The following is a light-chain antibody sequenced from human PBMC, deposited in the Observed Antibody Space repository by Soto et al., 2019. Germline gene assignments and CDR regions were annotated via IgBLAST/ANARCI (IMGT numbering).Light chain of an antibody. CDR1: SNDVGSYNF. Sequence: QSALTQPASVSGSPGQSITFSCTGTSNDVGSYNFVSWYQQHPGKAPKLIIYEDKKRPSGVSNRFSGSKSGNTASLTISGLQAGDEADYYCCSFAGRSTWVFGGGTKVTVL. J-gene: IGLJ3*02. CDR2: EDK. V-gene: IGLV2-23*01. CDR3: CSFAGRSTWV.